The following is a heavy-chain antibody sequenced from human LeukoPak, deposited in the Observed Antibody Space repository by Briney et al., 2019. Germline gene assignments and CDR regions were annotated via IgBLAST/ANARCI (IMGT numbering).Heavy chain of an antibody. CDR1: GDSLSNHY. V-gene: IGHV4-59*11. CDR3: ARRMNSRRVGAEYFDY. D-gene: IGHD6-13*01. Sequence: SETLSLTCSVSGDSLSNHYWSWIRLPPGKGLEWIGYINDSGTTNYNPSLKSRVTISVDKSKNQFSLKLSSVTAADTAVYYCARRMNSRRVGAEYFDYWGQGTLVTVSS. J-gene: IGHJ4*02. CDR2: INDSGTT.